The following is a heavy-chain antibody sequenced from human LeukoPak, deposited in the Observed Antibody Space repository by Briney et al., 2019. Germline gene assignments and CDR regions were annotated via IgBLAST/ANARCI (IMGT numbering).Heavy chain of an antibody. D-gene: IGHD1-26*01. CDR1: GFTFNTYN. V-gene: IGHV3-23*01. CDR2: ISGSGSGGST. Sequence: PGGSLRLSCAASGFTFNTYNMNWVRQAPGQGLEWVSSISGSGSGGSTYYADSVKGRFTISRDNSKNTLYLQMNSLRAEDTAVYYCAKSWWSSGTKREAYYYYYMDVWGKGTTVTVSS. J-gene: IGHJ6*03. CDR3: AKSWWSSGTKREAYYYYYMDV.